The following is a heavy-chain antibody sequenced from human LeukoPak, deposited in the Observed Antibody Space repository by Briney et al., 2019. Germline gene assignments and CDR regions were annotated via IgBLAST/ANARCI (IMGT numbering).Heavy chain of an antibody. CDR2: ISGSGGST. D-gene: IGHD3-16*01. J-gene: IGHJ5*02. CDR3: AKGLRGVWFDP. CDR1: GFTFTSHA. Sequence: PGGALRLSCAASGFTFTSHAMSWVRQARGKGREWGSAISGSGGSTYYADTVKGRFTISRDNSKNTLYLQMNSLRAEYTAVYYCAKGLRGVWFDPWGQGTLVTVSS. V-gene: IGHV3-23*01.